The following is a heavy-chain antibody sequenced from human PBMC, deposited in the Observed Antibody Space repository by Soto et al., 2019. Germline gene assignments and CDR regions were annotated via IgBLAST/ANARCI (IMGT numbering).Heavy chain of an antibody. CDR2: IYYSGTT. Sequence: QVQLQESGPRLVKPSETLSLTCNVSGGPIFSHYWGWVRQPPGKGLEWIGYIYYSGTTKYSPSLTSRVTISVDMSKDQLSLKLKSVPSADTAGYYCARGHGYAGSTFDIWGQRSMVTVSS. CDR1: GGPIFSHY. D-gene: IGHD1-26*01. J-gene: IGHJ3*02. CDR3: ARGHGYAGSTFDI. V-gene: IGHV4-59*11.